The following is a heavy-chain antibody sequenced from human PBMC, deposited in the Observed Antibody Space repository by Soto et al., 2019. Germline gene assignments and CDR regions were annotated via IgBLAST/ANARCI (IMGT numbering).Heavy chain of an antibody. D-gene: IGHD1-26*01. V-gene: IGHV1-69*13. Sequence: VKVSCKASVGTFSSYVISGVRQAPGQGLEWMGGIIPIFGTANYAQKFQGRVTITADESTSTDYMELSSLRSEDTAVYYCARDIGGSSGGYYYYGMDVWGQGTTVTVSS. J-gene: IGHJ6*02. CDR2: IIPIFGTA. CDR1: VGTFSSYV. CDR3: ARDIGGSSGGYYYYGMDV.